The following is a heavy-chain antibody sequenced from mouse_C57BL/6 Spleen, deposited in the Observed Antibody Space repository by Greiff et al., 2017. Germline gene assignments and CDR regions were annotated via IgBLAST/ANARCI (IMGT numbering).Heavy chain of an antibody. V-gene: IGHV1-69*01. D-gene: IGHD1-2*01. CDR2: IDPSDSYT. CDR1: GYTFTSYW. Sequence: VQLQQPGAELVMPGASVKLSCKASGYTFTSYWMHWVKQRPGQGLEWIGEIDPSDSYTNYNQKFKGKSTLTVDKSSSTAYMQLSSLTSDDSAVYYCARFTTAYFDYWGQGTTLTVSA. J-gene: IGHJ2*01. CDR3: ARFTTAYFDY.